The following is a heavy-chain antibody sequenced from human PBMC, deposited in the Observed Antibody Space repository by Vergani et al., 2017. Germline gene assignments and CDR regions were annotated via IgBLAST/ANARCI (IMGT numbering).Heavy chain of an antibody. CDR3: ARRWNHFDY. CDR1: GFTFSSYD. CDR2: ISLSGNTI. V-gene: IGHV3-48*03. D-gene: IGHD1-14*01. J-gene: IGHJ4*02. Sequence: EVQLVESGGDLVQPGGSLRLSCAVSGFTFSSYDMNWVRQAPGQGLEWVSYISLSGNTIYYADSVKGRFTISRDNAKNSLYLQMNSLRAEGTAVYYCARRWNHFDYWGQGTLVTVSS.